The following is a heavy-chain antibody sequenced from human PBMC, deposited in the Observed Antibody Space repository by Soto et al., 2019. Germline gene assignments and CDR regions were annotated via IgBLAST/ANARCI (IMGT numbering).Heavy chain of an antibody. CDR1: GGSLRSGGYS. J-gene: IGHJ5*02. V-gene: IGHV4-30-2*01. CDR2: IYHSGST. CDR3: ARVPDR. D-gene: IGHD2-2*01. Sequence: SETPSLPCTVFGGSLRSGGYSWSWIRQPPGKGLEWIGYIYHSGSTYYNPSLKSRVTISVDRSKNQFSLKLSSVTAADTAVYYCARVPDRWGQGTLVTVSS.